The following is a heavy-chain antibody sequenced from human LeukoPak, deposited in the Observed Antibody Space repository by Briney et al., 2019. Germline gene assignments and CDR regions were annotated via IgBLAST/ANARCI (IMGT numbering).Heavy chain of an antibody. CDR2: IGSKANSYAT. D-gene: IGHD2-21*02. CDR3: TRHAVGKYCGGDCGSDY. J-gene: IGHJ4*02. CDR1: GFTFSGSA. V-gene: IGHV3-73*01. Sequence: GGSLRLSCAASGFTFSGSAMHWVRQASGKGLEWVGRIGSKANSYATAYAASVKGRFTISRDDSKNTAYLQMNSLKTEDTAVYYCTRHAVGKYCGGDCGSDYWGQGTLVTVSS.